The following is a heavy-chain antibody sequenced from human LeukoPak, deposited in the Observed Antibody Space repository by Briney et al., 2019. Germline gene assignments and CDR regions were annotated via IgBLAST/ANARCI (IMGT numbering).Heavy chain of an antibody. CDR2: IKQDGSET. CDR1: RFTLSNYL. D-gene: IGHD6-19*01. CDR3: ARQRGSGCVDY. J-gene: IGHJ4*02. Sequence: PGGSLRLSCAASRFTLSNYLMSWVRQAPGKGLEWVANIKQDGSETYYVDSVKGRFTISSDNAKNSLSLQMNSLRAEDTAVYYCARQRGSGCVDYWGQGTLVTVSS. V-gene: IGHV3-7*01.